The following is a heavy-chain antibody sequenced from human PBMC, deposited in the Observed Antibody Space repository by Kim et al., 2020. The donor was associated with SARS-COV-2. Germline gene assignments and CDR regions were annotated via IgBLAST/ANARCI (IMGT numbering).Heavy chain of an antibody. CDR3: VRGGHLSHFLD. CDR2: ISGNGDTT. Sequence: GGSLRLSCATSGFVFGNSALTWVRQAPKRGLEWVSTISGNGDTTFYADSAKGRFTISRDSSKKTAYLQMNGLRVEDSAIYYCVRGGHLSHFLDWGQGTQVTVSS. J-gene: IGHJ4*02. V-gene: IGHV3-23*01. CDR1: GFVFGNSA.